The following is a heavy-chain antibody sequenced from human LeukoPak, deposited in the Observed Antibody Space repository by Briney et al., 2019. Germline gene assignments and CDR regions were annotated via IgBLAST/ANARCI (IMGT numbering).Heavy chain of an antibody. V-gene: IGHV1-46*01. CDR3: ASTMVTKY. Sequence: GASVKVSCKTSGYTFTSYNLHWVRQAPGQRLEWMGIIKPSGDHTNYAQKFQDRVTMTRDTSASTVYMELSSLKSEDTAVYYCASTMVTKYWGQGTLVTVSS. CDR1: GYTFTSYN. CDR2: IKPSGDHT. J-gene: IGHJ4*02. D-gene: IGHD5-18*01.